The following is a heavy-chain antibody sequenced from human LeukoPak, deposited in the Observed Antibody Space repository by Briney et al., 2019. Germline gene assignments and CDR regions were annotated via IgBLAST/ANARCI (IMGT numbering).Heavy chain of an antibody. Sequence: GGSLRLSCAASGFTFSSYGMHWVRQAPGKGLEWVAVISYDGSNKYYADSVKGRFTISRDNSKNTLYLQMNSLRADDTAVYYCATYRQVLLPFESWGQGTLVTVSS. CDR2: ISYDGSNK. D-gene: IGHD2-8*02. CDR3: ATYRQVLLPFES. J-gene: IGHJ4*02. CDR1: GFTFSSYG. V-gene: IGHV3-30*03.